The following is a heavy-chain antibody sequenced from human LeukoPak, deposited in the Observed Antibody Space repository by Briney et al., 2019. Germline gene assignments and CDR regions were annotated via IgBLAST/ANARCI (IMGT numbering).Heavy chain of an antibody. Sequence: GGSLRLSCAASGFTFSGSAMTWVRQAPGKGLEWVSVISGSGDSTFYADSVKGRFTISRDSSKNTVYLQMNSLRAGDTAIYYCAIGMSGSCYSGLHCWGQGTLVTVSS. D-gene: IGHD2-15*01. CDR2: ISGSGDST. CDR1: GFTFSGSA. CDR3: AIGMSGSCYSGLHC. J-gene: IGHJ4*02. V-gene: IGHV3-23*01.